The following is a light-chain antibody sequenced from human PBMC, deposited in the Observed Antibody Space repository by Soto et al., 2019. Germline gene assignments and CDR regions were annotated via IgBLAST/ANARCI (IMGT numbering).Light chain of an antibody. CDR2: GAS. Sequence: EIVMTQSPATLSVSPGERATLSCRASQTVLSNLAWYQQKPGQAPRLLIYGASTRATGIQARFSGSGSGAEFTLTIRSLQSEDFAVYYCKQYNNWPITFGQGTRLEI. CDR1: QTVLSN. CDR3: KQYNNWPIT. J-gene: IGKJ5*01. V-gene: IGKV3-15*01.